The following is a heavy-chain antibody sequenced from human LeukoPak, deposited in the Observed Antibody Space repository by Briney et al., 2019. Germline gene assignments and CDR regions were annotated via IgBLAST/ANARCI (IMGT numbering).Heavy chain of an antibody. V-gene: IGHV3-33*01. CDR1: GFTFSSYG. CDR2: IWYDGSIP. D-gene: IGHD2-2*01. CDR3: AREGMSCSSTTCFFDY. J-gene: IGHJ4*02. Sequence: PGRSLRLSCAASGFTFSSYGMHWVRQAPGKGLEEVAVIWYDGSIPYYADSVKGRFTISRGNSKNTLYLQMSSLRAEDTAVYYCAREGMSCSSTTCFFDYWGQGTLVTVSS.